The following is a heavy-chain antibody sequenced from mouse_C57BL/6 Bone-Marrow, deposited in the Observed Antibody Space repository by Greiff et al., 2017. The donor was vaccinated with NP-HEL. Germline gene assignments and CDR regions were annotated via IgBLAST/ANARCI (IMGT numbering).Heavy chain of an antibody. CDR2: IYPGSGST. D-gene: IGHD2-3*01. CDR3: ARDDGYSDY. V-gene: IGHV1-55*01. Sequence: QVQLQQPGAELVKPGASVKMSCKASGYTFTSYWITWVTQRPGQGLAWIGDIYPGSGSTNYNEKFKSKATLTVDKSSSTAYMQLSSLTSEDSAVYYCARDDGYSDYWGQGTTLTVSS. J-gene: IGHJ2*01. CDR1: GYTFTSYW.